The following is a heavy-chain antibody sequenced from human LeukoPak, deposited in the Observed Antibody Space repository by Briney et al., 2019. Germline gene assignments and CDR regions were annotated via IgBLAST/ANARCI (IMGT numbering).Heavy chain of an antibody. Sequence: GGSLRLSCAASGFTFDDYAMHWVRHAPGKGLEWVSGISWNSGSIGYADSVKGRFTISRDNAKNSLYLQMNSLRAEDTALYYCAKENKGYYGMDVWGQGTTVTVSS. J-gene: IGHJ6*02. CDR2: ISWNSGSI. D-gene: IGHD1/OR15-1a*01. CDR3: AKENKGYYGMDV. CDR1: GFTFDDYA. V-gene: IGHV3-9*01.